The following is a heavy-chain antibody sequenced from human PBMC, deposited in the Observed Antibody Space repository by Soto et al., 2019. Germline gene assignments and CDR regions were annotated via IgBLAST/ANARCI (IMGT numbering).Heavy chain of an antibody. V-gene: IGHV4-34*01. CDR1: GGSFSGYY. CDR3: ARYQVHDFGSGYYQGRYYFDY. Sequence: SETLSLTCAVYGGSFSGYYWSWIRQPPGKGLEWIGEINHSGSTNYNPSLKSRVTISVDTSKNQFSLKLSSVTAADTAVYYCARYQVHDFGSGYYQGRYYFDYWGQGTLVTVSS. D-gene: IGHD3-3*01. J-gene: IGHJ4*02. CDR2: INHSGST.